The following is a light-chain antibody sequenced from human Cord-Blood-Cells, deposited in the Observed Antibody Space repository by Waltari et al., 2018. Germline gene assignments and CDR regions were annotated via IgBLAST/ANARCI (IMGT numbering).Light chain of an antibody. V-gene: IGLV2-14*01. CDR3: SSYTSSSNVV. CDR2: EVS. J-gene: IGLJ2*01. CDR1: SSDVGGYNY. Sequence: SALTQPPSVSGSTGQSITISCPGTSSDVGGYNYVSWYQQHPGKAPKRMIYEVSNRPSGVSNRFSGSKSGNTASLTISGLQAEDEADYYCSSYTSSSNVVFGGGTKLTVL.